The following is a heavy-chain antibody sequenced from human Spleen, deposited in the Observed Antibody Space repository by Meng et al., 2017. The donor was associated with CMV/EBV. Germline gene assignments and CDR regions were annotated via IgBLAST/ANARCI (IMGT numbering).Heavy chain of an antibody. CDR3: ARDPNLMDV. CDR2: ISSSSSYI. Sequence: GESLKISCAASGFTFSSYSMNWVRQAPGKGLEWVSSISSSSSYIYYADSVKGRFTISRDNAKNSLYLQMNGLRVEDTAVYYCARDPNLMDVWGQGTTVTVSS. J-gene: IGHJ6*02. V-gene: IGHV3-21*01. CDR1: GFTFSSYS.